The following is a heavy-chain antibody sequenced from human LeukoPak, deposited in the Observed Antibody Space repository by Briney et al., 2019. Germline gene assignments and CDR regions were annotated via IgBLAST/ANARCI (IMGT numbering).Heavy chain of an antibody. J-gene: IGHJ4*02. Sequence: SETLSLTCTVSGGSISSSSYYWGWIRQPPGKGLEWIGSIYYSGSTYYNPSLKSRVTISVDTSKNQFSLKLSSVTAADTAVYYCARKTYGDLYFDYWGQGTLVTVSS. CDR3: ARKTYGDLYFDY. V-gene: IGHV4-39*07. CDR1: GGSISSSSYY. D-gene: IGHD4-17*01. CDR2: IYYSGST.